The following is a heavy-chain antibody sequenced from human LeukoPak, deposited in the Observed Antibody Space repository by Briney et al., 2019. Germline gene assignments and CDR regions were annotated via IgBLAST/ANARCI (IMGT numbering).Heavy chain of an antibody. J-gene: IGHJ4*02. CDR3: AKSLADYYDSWVFDY. CDR1: GSTFSSYA. V-gene: IGHV3-23*01. Sequence: PGGSLRLSCAASGSTFSSYAMSWVRQAPGKGLEWVSAISGSGGSTYYADSVKGRFTISRDNSKNTLYLQMNSLRAEDTAVYYCAKSLADYYDSWVFDYWGQGTLVTVSS. D-gene: IGHD3-22*01. CDR2: ISGSGGST.